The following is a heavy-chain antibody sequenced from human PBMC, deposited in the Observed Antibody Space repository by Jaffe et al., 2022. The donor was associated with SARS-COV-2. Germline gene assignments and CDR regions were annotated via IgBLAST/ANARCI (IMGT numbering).Heavy chain of an antibody. CDR2: IIPIFGTA. Sequence: QVQLVQSGAEVKKPGSSVKVSCKASGGTFSSYAISWVRQAPGQGLEWMGGIIPIFGTANYAQKFQGRVTITADESTSTAYMELSSLRSEDTAVYYCARVQGGGEMATAENWYFDLWGRGTLVTVSS. CDR1: GGTFSSYA. J-gene: IGHJ2*01. V-gene: IGHV1-69*01. CDR3: ARVQGGGEMATAENWYFDL. D-gene: IGHD5-18*01.